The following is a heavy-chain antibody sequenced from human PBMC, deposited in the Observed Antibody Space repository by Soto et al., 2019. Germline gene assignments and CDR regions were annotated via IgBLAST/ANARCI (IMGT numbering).Heavy chain of an antibody. J-gene: IGHJ1*01. CDR2: ISGSGDST. CDR1: GFTFSSYG. V-gene: IGHV3-23*01. CDR3: AKGVPGIAVAGTGYFQH. Sequence: GGSLRLSCAASGFTFSSYGMSWVRQAPGKGLEWVSGISGSGDSTYYADSVKGRFTISRDNSKNTLYLQMNSLRAEDTAVYYCAKGVPGIAVAGTGYFQHWGQGTLVTVSS. D-gene: IGHD6-19*01.